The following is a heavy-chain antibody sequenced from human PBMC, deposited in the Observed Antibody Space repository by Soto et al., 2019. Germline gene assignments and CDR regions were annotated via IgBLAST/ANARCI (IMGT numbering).Heavy chain of an antibody. CDR1: GTSIINNNW. D-gene: IGHD2-21*02. J-gene: IGHJ3*02. Sequence: QVQLQESGPGLVKPSGTLSLTCAVSGTSIINNNWWTWVRQPPGKGLEWIGEIDHSGTTNYNSSLKSRDTFSTDKSKNQFSLNLNSVTAADTAVYYCARGDGDNACDMWGQGTLVIVSS. V-gene: IGHV4-4*02. CDR2: IDHSGTT. CDR3: ARGDGDNACDM.